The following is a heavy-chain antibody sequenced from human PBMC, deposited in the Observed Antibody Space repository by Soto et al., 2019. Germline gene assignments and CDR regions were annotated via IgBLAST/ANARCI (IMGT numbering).Heavy chain of an antibody. V-gene: IGHV1-46*01. D-gene: IGHD3-22*01. CDR2: INPSGGST. CDR3: ARAQSYYDSSDYSVFGY. J-gene: IGHJ4*02. CDR1: GYTFTSYY. Sequence: ASVKVSCKASGYTFTSYYMHWVRQAPGRGPEWMGIINPSGGSTSYAQKFQGRVTMTRDTSTSTVYMELSSLRSEDTAVYYCARAQSYYDSSDYSVFGYWGQGTLVTVSS.